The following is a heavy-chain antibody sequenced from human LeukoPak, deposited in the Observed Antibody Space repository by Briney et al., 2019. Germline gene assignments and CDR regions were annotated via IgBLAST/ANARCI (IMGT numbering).Heavy chain of an antibody. V-gene: IGHV1-2*02. Sequence: ASVKVSCKASGYTFTGYYMHWVRQAPGQGLEWMGWINPNSGGTNYAQKFQGRVTMTRDTSISTAYMELSRLRSDDTAVYYCARDARYRSGGSCYSYYYYGMDVWGQGTTVTVSS. J-gene: IGHJ6*02. CDR3: ARDARYRSGGSCYSYYYYGMDV. CDR1: GYTFTGYY. D-gene: IGHD2-15*01. CDR2: INPNSGGT.